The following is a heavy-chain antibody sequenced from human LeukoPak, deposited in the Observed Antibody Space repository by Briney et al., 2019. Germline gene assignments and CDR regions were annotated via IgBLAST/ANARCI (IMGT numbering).Heavy chain of an antibody. CDR3: ARGSDTAMVLFSCFDY. Sequence: GGSLRLSCAASGFTFSSYGMHWVRQAPGKGLEWVSSISSSSSYIYYADSVKGRFTISRDNARKSLYLQMNTLRAEDTAVYYCARGSDTAMVLFSCFDYWGQGTLVTVSS. CDR2: ISSSSSYI. V-gene: IGHV3-21*01. CDR1: GFTFSSYG. J-gene: IGHJ4*02. D-gene: IGHD5-18*01.